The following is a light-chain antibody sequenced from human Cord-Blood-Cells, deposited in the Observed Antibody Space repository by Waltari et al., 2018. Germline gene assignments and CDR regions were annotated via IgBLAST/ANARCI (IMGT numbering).Light chain of an antibody. J-gene: IGLJ3*02. CDR3: CSYAGSYTWV. Sequence: QSALTQPRSVSGSPGQSATISCTGTSSDVGGYNSVSWYQQHPGKAPKLMIYDVSKRPSGVPDRLSGSKSGNTASLTISGLQAEDEADYYGCSYAGSYTWVFGGGTKLTVL. CDR2: DVS. CDR1: SSDVGGYNS. V-gene: IGLV2-11*01.